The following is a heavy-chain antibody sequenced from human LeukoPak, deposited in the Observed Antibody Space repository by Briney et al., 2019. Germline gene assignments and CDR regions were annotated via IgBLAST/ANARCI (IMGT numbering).Heavy chain of an antibody. CDR1: GFTFSSYA. J-gene: IGHJ4*02. V-gene: IGHV3-23*01. CDR2: ISGSGDST. D-gene: IGHD6-19*01. CDR3: AKIPVSYSSGWSNFDY. Sequence: GGSLRLSCAASGFTFSSYAMSWVRQAPGRGLEWVSGISGSGDSTNYADSVKGRFTSSRDNSKNTLFLQMNMLRAEDTAVYYRAKIPVSYSSGWSNFDYWGQGTLVTVSS.